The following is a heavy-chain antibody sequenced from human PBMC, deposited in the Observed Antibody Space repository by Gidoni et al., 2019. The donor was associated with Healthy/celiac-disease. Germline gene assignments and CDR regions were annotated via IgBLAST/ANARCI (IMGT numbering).Heavy chain of an antibody. J-gene: IGHJ3*02. CDR3: ARVYSYDTTGTHAFDI. Sequence: ELQLVESGGGLVQPGWSLRLSCAASGFTFRSYWMSWVRQAPGKGLEWVANIKQDGSEKYYVDSVKGRFTISRDNAKNSLYLQMNSLRAEDTAVYYCARVYSYDTTGTHAFDIWGQGTMVTVSS. CDR2: IKQDGSEK. CDR1: GFTFRSYW. D-gene: IGHD3-9*01. V-gene: IGHV3-7*03.